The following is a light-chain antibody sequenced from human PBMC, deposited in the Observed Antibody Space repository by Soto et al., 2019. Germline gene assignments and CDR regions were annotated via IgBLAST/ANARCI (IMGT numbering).Light chain of an antibody. CDR2: GAS. Sequence: EIVITQRTATLSGSPGERATLSSRASQNVRSNLAWYQQKPGQAPRLLIYGASTRATGIPARFSGRGSGTEFILTISSLQSEDFAVYYCQQYDDWPETFGQGTRLEIK. V-gene: IGKV3-15*01. J-gene: IGKJ5*01. CDR3: QQYDDWPET. CDR1: QNVRSN.